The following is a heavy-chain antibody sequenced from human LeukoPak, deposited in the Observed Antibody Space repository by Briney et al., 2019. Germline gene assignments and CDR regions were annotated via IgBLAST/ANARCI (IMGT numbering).Heavy chain of an antibody. CDR3: AKVKKYSYYYGSGTASPFDY. Sequence: GGSLRLSCAASGFTFSSYAMSWVRQAPEKELEWVSAISGSGGSTYYADSVKGRFTISRDNSKNTLYLQMNSLRAEDTAVYYCAKVKKYSYYYGSGTASPFDYWGQGTLVTVSS. D-gene: IGHD3-10*01. V-gene: IGHV3-23*01. CDR2: ISGSGGST. CDR1: GFTFSSYA. J-gene: IGHJ4*02.